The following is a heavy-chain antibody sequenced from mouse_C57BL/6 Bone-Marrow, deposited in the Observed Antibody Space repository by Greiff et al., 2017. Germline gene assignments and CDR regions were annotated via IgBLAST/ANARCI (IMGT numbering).Heavy chain of an antibody. J-gene: IGHJ4*01. CDR1: GFTFSNYW. Sequence: EVKLEESGGGLVQPGGSMKLSCVASGFTFSNYWMNWVRQSPEKGLEWVAQIRLKSDNYATHYAESVKGRFTISRDDSKSSVYLQMNNLRAEDTGIYYCSVEYGYGSIPYAMDYWGQGASVTVSS. D-gene: IGHD1-1*01. V-gene: IGHV6-3*01. CDR2: IRLKSDNYAT. CDR3: SVEYGYGSIPYAMDY.